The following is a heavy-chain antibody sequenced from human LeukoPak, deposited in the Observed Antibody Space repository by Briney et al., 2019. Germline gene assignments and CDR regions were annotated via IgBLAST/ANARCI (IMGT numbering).Heavy chain of an antibody. CDR2: ISSSSSTI. Sequence: AGGSLRLSCAASGFTFSSYSMNWVRQAPGKGLEWVSYISSSSSTIYYADSVKGRFTISRDNAKNSLYLQMNSLRAEDTAVYYCARGSARYDKAPAPSAFDIWGQETMVTVSS. CDR1: GFTFSSYS. V-gene: IGHV3-48*01. D-gene: IGHD3-22*01. CDR3: ARGSARYDKAPAPSAFDI. J-gene: IGHJ3*02.